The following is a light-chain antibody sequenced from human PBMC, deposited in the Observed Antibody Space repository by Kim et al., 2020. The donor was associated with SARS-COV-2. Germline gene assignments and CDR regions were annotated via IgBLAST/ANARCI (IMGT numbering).Light chain of an antibody. CDR2: DDT. Sequence: QSVLTQPPSVSGAPGQRVTISCTGTSSNIGAGYDVHWYQQLPGTAPKLLIYDDTNRPSGVPDRFSGSTSATSASLAITGLQAEDEADYYCQSYDSYLSSWVFGGGTKLAVL. V-gene: IGLV1-40*01. CDR1: SSNIGAGYD. J-gene: IGLJ3*02. CDR3: QSYDSYLSSWV.